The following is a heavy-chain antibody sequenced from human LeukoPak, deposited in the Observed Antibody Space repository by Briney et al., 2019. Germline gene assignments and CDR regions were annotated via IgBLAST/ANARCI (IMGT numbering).Heavy chain of an antibody. CDR3: ARAYTGFEAFDY. J-gene: IGHJ4*02. V-gene: IGHV1-2*02. Sequence: GASVKVSCKSSGYTFIGYYMHWVRQAPGQGLEWMGWINPNSGGTNYAQKFQDRVTMTRDTSISTAYMELSRLRSDDTAMYFCARAYTGFEAFDYRGQGILVTVSS. CDR1: GYTFIGYY. CDR2: INPNSGGT. D-gene: IGHD5-12*01.